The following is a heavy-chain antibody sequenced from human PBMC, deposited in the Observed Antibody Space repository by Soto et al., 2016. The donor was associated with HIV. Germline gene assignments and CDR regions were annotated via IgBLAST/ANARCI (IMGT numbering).Heavy chain of an antibody. CDR3: APEAIHFLCPQGPNWFDP. D-gene: IGHD3-3*02. V-gene: IGHV1-69-2*01. J-gene: IGHJ5*02. Sequence: EVYLVQSGAEVKKPGTTVKISCRASGYTFTDYYIHWVRQVPGRGPEWVGLIDPENGETIYAEKLQGRVTITADTFKKTVYMEMTSLKFEDTAVYYCAPEAIHFLCPQGPNWFDPWGLGNPGHRSPQ. CDR1: GYTFTDYY. CDR2: IDPENGET.